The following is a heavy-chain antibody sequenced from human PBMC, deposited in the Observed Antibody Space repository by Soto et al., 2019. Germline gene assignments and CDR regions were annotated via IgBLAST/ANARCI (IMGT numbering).Heavy chain of an antibody. V-gene: IGHV1-2*02. CDR2: INPKFGDT. CDR1: GYTFTAYY. CDR3: ARNMDYYYGRGSGNGDGV. J-gene: IGHJ6*02. Sequence: QVQLVQSGAEVKEPGDSVRVSCEASGYTFTAYYIHWVRQAPGQGLEWMGWINPKFGDTTYAQDFKGRVSMTRDMSISTVYMELSRLTSDYTAIYYCARNMDYYYGRGSGNGDGVWGQGTTVTVFS. D-gene: IGHD3-10*02.